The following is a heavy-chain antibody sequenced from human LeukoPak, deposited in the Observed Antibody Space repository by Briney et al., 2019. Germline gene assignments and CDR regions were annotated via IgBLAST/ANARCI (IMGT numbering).Heavy chain of an antibody. D-gene: IGHD3-22*01. Sequence: ASVKVSCKASGYTFTSYGISWVRQAPGQGLEWMGWISAYNGNTNYAQKLQGRVTMTTDTSTSTAYMELRSLRSDDTAVYYCARDIHYYDSSGSPINWFDPWGQGTLVTVSP. CDR1: GYTFTSYG. J-gene: IGHJ5*02. V-gene: IGHV1-18*01. CDR2: ISAYNGNT. CDR3: ARDIHYYDSSGSPINWFDP.